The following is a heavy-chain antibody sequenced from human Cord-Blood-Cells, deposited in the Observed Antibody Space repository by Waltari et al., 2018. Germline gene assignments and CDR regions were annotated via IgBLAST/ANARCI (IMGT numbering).Heavy chain of an antibody. D-gene: IGHD6-13*01. CDR1: GRSITSSSYY. Sequence: QLQLQESGPGLVKPSETLSLPCTVSGRSITSSSYYWGWTRQPPGKGLEWIGSIYYSGSTYYNPSLKSRVTISVDTSKNQFSLKLSSVTAADTAVYYCAHHSPRSSSSFDYWGQGTLVTVSS. CDR2: IYYSGST. J-gene: IGHJ4*02. V-gene: IGHV4-39*07. CDR3: AHHSPRSSSSFDY.